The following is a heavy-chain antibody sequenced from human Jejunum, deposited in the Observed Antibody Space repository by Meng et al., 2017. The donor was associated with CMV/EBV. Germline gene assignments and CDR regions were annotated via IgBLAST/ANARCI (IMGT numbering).Heavy chain of an antibody. CDR1: RGSVNNYA. D-gene: IGHD2-2*01. J-gene: IGHJ4*02. CDR3: ARGFSNGYQPFDY. CDR2: IIAIFRTP. Sequence: QVQLLQSGAEVKKPGSSVKVSCTSSRGSVNNYAINWVRQAPGQGLEWMGGIIAIFRTPKYAQKFQGRLTITADGPTGTTFMELSSLTSDDTAIYYCARGFSNGYQPFDYWGQGTLVTVSS. V-gene: IGHV1-69*12.